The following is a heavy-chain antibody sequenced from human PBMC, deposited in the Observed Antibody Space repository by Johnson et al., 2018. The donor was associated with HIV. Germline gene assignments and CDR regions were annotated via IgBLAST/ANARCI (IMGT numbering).Heavy chain of an antibody. Sequence: VQLVESGGGVVQPGRSLRLSCSASGFTFSSYAMHWVRQAPGKGLEWVAVISYDGSNTYYADSVKGRFTISRDSSKNTLYLKMNSLRTEDTAVYYCAKGGTRYTPGDGFDVWGQGTMVTVSA. V-gene: IGHV3-30*04. CDR2: ISYDGSNT. J-gene: IGHJ3*01. CDR1: GFTFSSYA. D-gene: IGHD1-14*01. CDR3: AKGGTRYTPGDGFDV.